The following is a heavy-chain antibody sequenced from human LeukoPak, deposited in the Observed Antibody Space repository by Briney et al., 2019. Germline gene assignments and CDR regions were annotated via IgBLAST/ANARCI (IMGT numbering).Heavy chain of an antibody. CDR3: ARVGAMATITAFDY. CDR2: INPNSGGT. D-gene: IGHD5-24*01. J-gene: IGHJ4*02. CDR1: GYIFTGNY. V-gene: IGHV1-2*02. Sequence: VSVKVSCKTSGYIFTGNYMHWVRQAPGQGLEWMGWINPNSGGTNYAQKFQGRVTMTRDTSISTAYMELSRLRSDDTAVYYCARVGAMATITAFDYWGQGTLVTVSS.